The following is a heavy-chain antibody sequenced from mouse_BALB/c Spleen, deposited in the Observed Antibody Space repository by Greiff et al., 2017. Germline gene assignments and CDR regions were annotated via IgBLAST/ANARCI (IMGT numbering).Heavy chain of an antibody. CDR1: GFTFSNYW. V-gene: IGHV6-6*02. D-gene: IGHD2-1*01. CDR3: TRNGKFAY. CDR2: IRLKSNNYAT. Sequence: EVQRVESGGGLVQPGGSMKLSCVASGFTFSNYWMNWVRQSPEKGLEWVAEIRLKSNNYATHYAESVKGRFTISRDDSKSSVYLQMNNLRAEDTGIYYCTRNGKFAYWGQGTLVTVSA. J-gene: IGHJ3*01.